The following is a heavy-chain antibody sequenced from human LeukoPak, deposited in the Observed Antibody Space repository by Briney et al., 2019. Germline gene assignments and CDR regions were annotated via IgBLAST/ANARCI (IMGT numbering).Heavy chain of an antibody. D-gene: IGHD5-24*01. CDR3: ARGDGYNQGYFDY. Sequence: ASVKVSCKASGYTFTSYDINWVRQATGQGLEWMGWMNPNSGNTGYAQKFQGRVTMTRDMSTSTVYMELSSLRSEDTAVYYCARGDGYNQGYFDYWGQGTLVTVSS. V-gene: IGHV1-8*02. CDR1: GYTFTSYD. J-gene: IGHJ4*02. CDR2: MNPNSGNT.